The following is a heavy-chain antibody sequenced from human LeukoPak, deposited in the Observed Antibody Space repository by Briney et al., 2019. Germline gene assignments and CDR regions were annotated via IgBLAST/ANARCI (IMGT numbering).Heavy chain of an antibody. CDR1: GFSLSTSGMC. V-gene: IGHV2-70*11. D-gene: IGHD5-12*01. CDR2: IDWDDDK. Sequence: SGPALVKPTQTLTLTCTFSGFSLSTSGMCVSWIRQPPGKALEWLARIDWDDDKYYSTSLKTRLTISKDTSKNQVVLTMTNMDPVDTATYYCARIRLSGYDTSGNFDYWGQGTLVTVPS. CDR3: ARIRLSGYDTSGNFDY. J-gene: IGHJ4*02.